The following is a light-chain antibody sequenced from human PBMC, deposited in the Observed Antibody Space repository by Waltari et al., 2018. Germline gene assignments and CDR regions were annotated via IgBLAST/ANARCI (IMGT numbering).Light chain of an antibody. J-gene: IGKJ4*01. Sequence: EMVMTQSPATLSVSPGERATLSCRDSQSVSSDLAWYQQKSGQAPRLLIYDASNRATGIPARFSGSGSGTDFTLTISSLEPEDFAVYYCQQRYKWPPVTFGGGTKV. CDR3: QQRYKWPPVT. CDR2: DAS. CDR1: QSVSSD. V-gene: IGKV3-11*01.